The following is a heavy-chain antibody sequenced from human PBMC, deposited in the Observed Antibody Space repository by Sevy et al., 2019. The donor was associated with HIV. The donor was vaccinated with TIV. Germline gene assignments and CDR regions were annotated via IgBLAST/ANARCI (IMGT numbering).Heavy chain of an antibody. CDR3: ARPYRTDPFYYSGSSGYYYPTYFDY. V-gene: IGHV3-7*01. CDR1: GFTFRSYA. Sequence: GGSLRLSCAGSGFTFRSYAMSWVRQAPGRGLEWVANIRQDGSEKYFVDSVKGRFAISRDNAKNSLYLQMKSLRAEDTAVYYCARPYRTDPFYYSGSSGYYYPTYFDYWGQRTLVTVSS. D-gene: IGHD3-22*01. CDR2: IRQDGSEK. J-gene: IGHJ4*02.